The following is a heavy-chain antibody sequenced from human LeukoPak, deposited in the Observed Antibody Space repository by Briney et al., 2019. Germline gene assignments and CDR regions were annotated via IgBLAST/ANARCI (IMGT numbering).Heavy chain of an antibody. D-gene: IGHD5-18*01. V-gene: IGHV4-59*11. J-gene: IGHJ4*02. CDR1: GGSINNHI. Sequence: SETLSLTCSVSGGSINNHIWSWIRQPPGKGLEWIGYISYSGSANYNPSPKSRVTISVDTAKDQFSLKVTSVAGADTAVYYCGRERAMVHDYWGQGTLLAVSS. CDR3: GRERAMVHDY. CDR2: ISYSGSA.